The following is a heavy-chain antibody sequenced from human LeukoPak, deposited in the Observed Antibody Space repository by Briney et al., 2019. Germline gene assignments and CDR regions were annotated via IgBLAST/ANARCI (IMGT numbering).Heavy chain of an antibody. D-gene: IGHD6-19*01. CDR3: ARTRFVAVAGTRIFDY. Sequence: ASVKVSCKASGYTFTGYYMHWVRQAPGQGLEWMGWINPNSGGTNYAQKFQGRVTMTRDTSISTAYMELSRLRSGDTAVYYCARTRFVAVAGTRIFDYWGQGTLVTVSS. V-gene: IGHV1-2*02. J-gene: IGHJ4*02. CDR1: GYTFTGYY. CDR2: INPNSGGT.